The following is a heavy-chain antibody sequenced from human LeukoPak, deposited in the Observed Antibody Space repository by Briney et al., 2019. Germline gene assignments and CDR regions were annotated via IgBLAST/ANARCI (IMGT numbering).Heavy chain of an antibody. D-gene: IGHD2-2*01. Sequence: SGTLSLTCAVSGGSISSSNWWSWVRQPPGQGLEWTGEIYHSGSTNYNPSLKSRVTISVDKSKNQFSLKLSSVTATDTAVYYCARAKKYCSSTSCYAGGRFDPWGQGTLVTVSS. CDR2: IYHSGST. CDR3: ARAKKYCSSTSCYAGGRFDP. V-gene: IGHV4-4*02. CDR1: GGSISSSNW. J-gene: IGHJ5*02.